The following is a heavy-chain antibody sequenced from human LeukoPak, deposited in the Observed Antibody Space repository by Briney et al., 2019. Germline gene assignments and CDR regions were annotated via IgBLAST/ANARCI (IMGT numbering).Heavy chain of an antibody. CDR3: ARDALGYCTNGVCYPYFDF. Sequence: SETLSLTCTVSGGSISTYYWDWIRQPPGKGLEWIGSVYYSGSTYYNPSLKSRVTISVDTSKNQFSLKLSSVTAADTAVYYCARDALGYCTNGVCYPYFDFWGQGTLVTVSS. CDR1: GGSISTYY. V-gene: IGHV4-39*07. D-gene: IGHD2-8*01. CDR2: VYYSGST. J-gene: IGHJ4*02.